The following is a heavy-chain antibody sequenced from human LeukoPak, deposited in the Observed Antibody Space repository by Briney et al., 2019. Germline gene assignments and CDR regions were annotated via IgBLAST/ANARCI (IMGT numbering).Heavy chain of an antibody. CDR2: ISSSSSYI. J-gene: IGHJ4*02. CDR1: GFTFSSYS. CDR3: ARDNGYGSGPGDFDY. V-gene: IGHV3-21*01. Sequence: GGSLRLSCAASGFTFSSYSMNWVRQAPGKGLEWVSSISSSSSYIYYADSVKGRFTISRDNAKNSLYLQMNSLRAEDTAVYYCARDNGYGSGPGDFDYWGQGTLVTVSS. D-gene: IGHD3-10*01.